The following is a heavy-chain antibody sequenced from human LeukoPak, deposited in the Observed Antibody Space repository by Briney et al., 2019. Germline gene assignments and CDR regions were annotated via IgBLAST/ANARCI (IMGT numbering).Heavy chain of an antibody. CDR1: GDSVSTNSGA. Sequence: SQTLSLTCAIYGDSVSTNSGAWNWIRQSPSRGLEWMGRTYYRSKWYSDYAVSVKSRITINPDTSKNQFSLQLNSVSPEDTAVYYCARGVTVVGYYFDYWGQGTLVTVSS. D-gene: IGHD6-19*01. V-gene: IGHV6-1*01. J-gene: IGHJ4*02. CDR3: ARGVTVVGYYFDY. CDR2: TYYRSKWYS.